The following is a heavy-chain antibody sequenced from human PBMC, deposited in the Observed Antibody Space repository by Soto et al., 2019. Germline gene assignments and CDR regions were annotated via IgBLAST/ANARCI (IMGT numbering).Heavy chain of an antibody. J-gene: IGHJ6*02. Sequence: QVQLVESGGGVVQPGRSLRLSCAASGFTFSSYAMHWVRQAPGKGLEWVAVISYDGSNKYYADSVKGRFTISRDNSKNTLYLQMNSLRAEDTAVYYGARETYYDFWSGPYYGMDVWGQGTTVTVSS. CDR2: ISYDGSNK. D-gene: IGHD3-3*01. CDR3: ARETYYDFWSGPYYGMDV. CDR1: GFTFSSYA. V-gene: IGHV3-30-3*01.